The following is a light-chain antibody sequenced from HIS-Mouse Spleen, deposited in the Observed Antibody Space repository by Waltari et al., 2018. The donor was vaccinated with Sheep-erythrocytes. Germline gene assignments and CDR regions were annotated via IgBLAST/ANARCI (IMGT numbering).Light chain of an antibody. J-gene: IGLJ1*01. CDR3: CSYAGSYNYV. V-gene: IGLV2-11*01. CDR1: SSDVGGYNY. Sequence: QSALTQPRSVSGSPGQSVTISCTGTSSDVGGYNYVSWYQQHPGKAPKLMIYDVSRRPSGGPDRFSGSKSCNTASLTISGLQAEDEADYYCCSYAGSYNYVFGTGTKVTVL. CDR2: DVS.